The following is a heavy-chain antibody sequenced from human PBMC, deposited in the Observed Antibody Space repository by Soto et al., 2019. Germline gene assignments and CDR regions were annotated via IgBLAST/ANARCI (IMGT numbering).Heavy chain of an antibody. CDR3: AHRLETRSSCSAFDY. V-gene: IGHV2-5*01. CDR1: GFSLSTSGVG. D-gene: IGHD6-13*01. Sequence: QITLKESGPTLVKPTQTLTLTCTFSGFSLSTSGVGVGWIRQPPGKALEWLALIYWNDDKRYSPSLKSRLTITKDTSKNQVVLTMTKMDPVDTATYYCAHRLETRSSCSAFDYWGQGTLVTVSS. CDR2: IYWNDDK. J-gene: IGHJ4*02.